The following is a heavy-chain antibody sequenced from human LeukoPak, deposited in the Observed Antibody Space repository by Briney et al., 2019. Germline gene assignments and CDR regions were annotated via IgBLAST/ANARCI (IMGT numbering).Heavy chain of an antibody. CDR3: VRGDLSCHGSGSYCAFDV. CDR2: IHSSGST. V-gene: IGHV4-59*08. J-gene: IGHJ3*01. CDR1: GGSMSSYY. D-gene: IGHD3-10*01. Sequence: SETLSLTCSVSGGSMSSYYWTWIRQPPGKGLEWIGFIHSSGSTHYTPPLNSRVTISLGTSKCQFSLKLGSVTAADTAVYFCVRGDLSCHGSGSYCAFDVWGQGTMVTVSA.